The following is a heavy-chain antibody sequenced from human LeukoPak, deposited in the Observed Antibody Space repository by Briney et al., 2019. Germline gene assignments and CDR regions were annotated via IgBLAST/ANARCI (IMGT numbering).Heavy chain of an antibody. CDR2: MNPNSGNT. Sequence: ASVKVSCKASGYTFTSYDINWVRQATGQGLEWMGWMNPNSGNTGYAQKFQGRVTMTRNTSISTAYMELSSLRSEDTAVYYCARIYGSGTLDVGAAFDIWGQGTMVTVSS. V-gene: IGHV1-8*01. D-gene: IGHD3-10*01. CDR1: GYTFTSYD. J-gene: IGHJ3*02. CDR3: ARIYGSGTLDVGAAFDI.